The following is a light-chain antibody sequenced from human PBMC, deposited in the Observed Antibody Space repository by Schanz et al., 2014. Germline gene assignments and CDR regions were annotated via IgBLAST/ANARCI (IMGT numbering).Light chain of an antibody. CDR2: EVS. CDR1: SSDVGGYNY. J-gene: IGLJ2*01. CDR3: SSYTSSATVL. Sequence: QSALTQPASVSGSPGQSITISCTGTSSDVGGYNYVSWYQQHPGKAPKLMIYEVSKRPSGVPDRFSGSKSGNTASLTISGLQAEDEADYYCSSYTSSATVLFGGGTKLTVL. V-gene: IGLV2-14*01.